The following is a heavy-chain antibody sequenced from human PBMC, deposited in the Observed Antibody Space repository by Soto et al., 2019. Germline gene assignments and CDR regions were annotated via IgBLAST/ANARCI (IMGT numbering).Heavy chain of an antibody. D-gene: IGHD6-6*01. J-gene: IGHJ6*02. CDR3: ARVVQQLVEKYGMDV. CDR1: GGTFSSYA. CDR2: IIPIFGTA. V-gene: IGHV1-69*01. Sequence: QVQLVQSGAEVKKPGSSVKVSCKASGGTFSSYAISWVRQAPGQGLEWTGAIIPIFGTANYAQKFQGRVTITADESTSTAYMELSSLRSEDTAVYYCARVVQQLVEKYGMDVWGQGTTVTVSS.